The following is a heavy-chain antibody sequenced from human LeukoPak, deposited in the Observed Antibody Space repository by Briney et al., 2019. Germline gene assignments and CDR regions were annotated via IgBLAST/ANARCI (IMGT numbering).Heavy chain of an antibody. CDR1: GFTFDHYA. J-gene: IGHJ4*02. CDR2: ISRDGGTT. CDR3: TKEFSGSYEN. Sequence: GGSLRLSCAPPGFTFDHYAFPWVRQVPGKGLEWVSLISRDGGTTSYGDSVKGRFTISRDNRKNSLYMQMNSLKTEDSALYYCTKEFSGSYENWGQGTLVTVSS. V-gene: IGHV3-43*02. D-gene: IGHD3-10*01.